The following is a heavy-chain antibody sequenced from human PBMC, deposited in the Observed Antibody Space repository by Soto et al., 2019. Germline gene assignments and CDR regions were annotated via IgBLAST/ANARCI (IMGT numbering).Heavy chain of an antibody. D-gene: IGHD2-21*02. CDR3: AKKVVADIPSQGMAV. CDR2: ISDGGTRT. J-gene: IGHJ6*02. Sequence: EGQLSESGGGLVQPGGSLRLSCAAAGFTFSNYAMIWVRQAPGKGLEFVSAISDGGTRTFYSGSAKGRFTISRDDSKNPVYLQMNNLRAEDTAIYPCAKKVVADIPSQGMAVGGQGTAVTVS. CDR1: GFTFSNYA. V-gene: IGHV3-23*01.